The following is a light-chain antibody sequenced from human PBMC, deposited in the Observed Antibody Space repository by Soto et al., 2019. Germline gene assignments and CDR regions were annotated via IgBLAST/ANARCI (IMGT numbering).Light chain of an antibody. CDR3: QTYNGWPL. Sequence: EIVMTQSPATLSVSPGERATLSCRPSQNVGINLAWYRQKPGQAPRLLISGASTRATGIQDRFSGSGSGTEFTLTISSLKSEDFAVYYCQTYNGWPLFGQGTRLEIK. CDR2: GAS. CDR1: QNVGIN. J-gene: IGKJ5*01. V-gene: IGKV3-15*01.